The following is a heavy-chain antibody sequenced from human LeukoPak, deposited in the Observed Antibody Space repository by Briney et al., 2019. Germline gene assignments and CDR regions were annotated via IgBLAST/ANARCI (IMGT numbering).Heavy chain of an antibody. CDR2: INHSGST. J-gene: IGHJ4*02. Sequence: SETLSLTCAVYGGSFSGYYWSWIRQPPGKGLEWIGEINHSGSTNYNPSLKSRVTISVDTSKNQFSLKLSSVTAAGTAVYYCARGRMVTMIVVVTHYFDYWGQGTLVTVSS. CDR3: ARGRMVTMIVVVTHYFDY. CDR1: GGSFSGYY. D-gene: IGHD3-22*01. V-gene: IGHV4-34*01.